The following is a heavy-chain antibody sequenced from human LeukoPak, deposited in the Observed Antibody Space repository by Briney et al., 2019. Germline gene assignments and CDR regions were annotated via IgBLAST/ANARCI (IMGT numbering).Heavy chain of an antibody. CDR2: ISGSGIRT. CDR1: GFTFSNYA. CDR3: AKDVRGYDRPVDY. D-gene: IGHD5-12*01. Sequence: GASLRLSCAASGFTFSNYAISWVRQAPGKGLEWVSRISGSGIRTYYADSVTGRFTISRDNSKSTVYLQMSNLRAEDTALYYCAKDVRGYDRPVDYWGQGTLVTVSS. V-gene: IGHV3-23*01. J-gene: IGHJ4*02.